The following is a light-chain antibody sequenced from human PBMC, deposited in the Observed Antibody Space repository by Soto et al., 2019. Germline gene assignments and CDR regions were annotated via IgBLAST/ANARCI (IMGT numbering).Light chain of an antibody. Sequence: DIQMTQSPSSLSASVGDRVIITCRASQGISNYLAWYQQKTGKVPKLLIYAASTLQSGVPSRFSGSGSGTDFTLTISSLQPEDVATYYCQKYDSASFTFGPGTKVDIK. CDR3: QKYDSASFT. CDR1: QGISNY. J-gene: IGKJ3*01. V-gene: IGKV1-27*01. CDR2: AAS.